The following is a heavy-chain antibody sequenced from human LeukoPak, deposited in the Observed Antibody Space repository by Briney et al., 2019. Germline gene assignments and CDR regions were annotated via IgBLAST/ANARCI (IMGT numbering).Heavy chain of an antibody. CDR1: GLTSDDYG. D-gene: IGHD1-7*01. V-gene: IGHV3-20*01. CDR3: ARRYNWNYAPDY. CDR2: FNWYGGST. Sequence: GGSLSLSCAASGLTSDDYGMSWVRQAPGKVLEWVSGFNWYGGSTGYADTVKGRFTISRDNAKNSLYLQMNSLRAENTALYNCARRYNWNYAPDYWGQGTLVTVSS. J-gene: IGHJ4*02.